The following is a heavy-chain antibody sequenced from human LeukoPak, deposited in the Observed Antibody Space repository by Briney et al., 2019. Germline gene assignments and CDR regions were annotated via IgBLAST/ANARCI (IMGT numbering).Heavy chain of an antibody. CDR1: GFTFSSYA. CDR3: AKDGIAAAASRGY. CDR2: IGGSGGST. J-gene: IGHJ4*02. V-gene: IGHV3-23*01. D-gene: IGHD6-13*01. Sequence: PGGSLRLSCAASGFTFSSYAMSWARQPPGKGRGWASAIGGSGGSTYYADSVKGRFTISRDNSKNTLYLQMNSLRAEDTAEYYCAKDGIAAAASRGYWGQGTLVTVSS.